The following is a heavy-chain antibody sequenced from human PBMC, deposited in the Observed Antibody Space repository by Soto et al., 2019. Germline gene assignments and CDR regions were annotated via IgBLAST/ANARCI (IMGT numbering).Heavy chain of an antibody. CDR2: MNPYSGNT. CDR3: ARTRLVAVAGN. D-gene: IGHD6-19*01. V-gene: IGHV1-8*01. Sequence: QVQLVQSGSEVKKPGASVKVSCKASGYTFTSYDIHWVRRATGQGTEWMGWMNPYSGNTVYAQQFQGRVTMTRNTSMSTAYMELSSLRSEDTAVYYCARTRLVAVAGNWGQGTLVTVSS. CDR1: GYTFTSYD. J-gene: IGHJ4*02.